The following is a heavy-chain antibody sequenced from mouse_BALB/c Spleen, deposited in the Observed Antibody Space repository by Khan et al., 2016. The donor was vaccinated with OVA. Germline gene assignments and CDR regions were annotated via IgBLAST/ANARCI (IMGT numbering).Heavy chain of an antibody. CDR3: ARVDGGDFDY. V-gene: IGHV3-2*02. Sequence: EVQLQESGPGLVKPSQFLSLTRTVTGYLITTDYAWNWIRQFPGNKLEWMGFISYSGNTKYNPSPKSRIPITRDTSKNQFFLQLKSVTTEDTARYYCARVDGGDFDYWGQGTTLTVSS. CDR2: ISYSGNT. J-gene: IGHJ2*01. CDR1: GYLITTDYA. D-gene: IGHD2-3*01.